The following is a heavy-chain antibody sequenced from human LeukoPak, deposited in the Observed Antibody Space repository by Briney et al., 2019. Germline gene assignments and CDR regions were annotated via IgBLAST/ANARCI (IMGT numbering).Heavy chain of an antibody. J-gene: IGHJ3*02. V-gene: IGHV4-28*05. CDR3: ARKTTAGPTKAAFDI. Sequence: SDTLSLTCSVSGYSISTSNYWAWIRQPPGRGLEWIGHIYYSGGIYYNPSLKSRVTMSVDTTRNQFSLKLSSVTAVDTAVYYCARKTTAGPTKAAFDIWGQGTMVAVST. CDR1: GYSISTSNY. D-gene: IGHD2-21*02. CDR2: IYYSGGI.